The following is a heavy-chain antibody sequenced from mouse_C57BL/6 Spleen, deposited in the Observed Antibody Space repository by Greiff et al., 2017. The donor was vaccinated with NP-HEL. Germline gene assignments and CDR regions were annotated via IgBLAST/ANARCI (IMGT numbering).Heavy chain of an antibody. CDR1: GYSFTGYY. CDR3: ARSPDSSGQAWFAY. Sequence: EVQLQQSGPELVKPGASVKISCKASGYSFTGYYMNWVKQSPEKSLEWIGEINPSTGGTTYNQKFKAKATLTVDKSSSTAYMQLKSLTSEDSAVYYCARSPDSSGQAWFAYWGQGTLVTVSA. CDR2: INPSTGGT. J-gene: IGHJ3*01. V-gene: IGHV1-42*01. D-gene: IGHD3-2*02.